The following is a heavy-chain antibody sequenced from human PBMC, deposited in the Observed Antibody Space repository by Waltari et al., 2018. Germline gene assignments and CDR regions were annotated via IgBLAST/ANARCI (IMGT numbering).Heavy chain of an antibody. V-gene: IGHV4-39*01. D-gene: IGHD6-13*01. CDR3: ARGGAAGLDY. CDR2: IYYSGST. Sequence: QLQLQESGPGLVKPSETLSLTCTVSGGSISSSSYYWAWIRQPPGKGLVWVGTIYYSGSTYYKPSLKSRVTIWVDTSKNQFSLKLGAVTAADTAVFYCARGGAAGLDYWGQGTLVTVSS. CDR1: GGSISSSSYY. J-gene: IGHJ4*02.